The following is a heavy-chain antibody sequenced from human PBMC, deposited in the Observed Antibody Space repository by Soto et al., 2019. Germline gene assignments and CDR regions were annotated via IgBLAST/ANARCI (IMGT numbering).Heavy chain of an antibody. CDR2: IYYSGST. Sequence: SETLSLTCTVSGGSISSYYWSWIRQPPGKGLEWIAYIYYSGSTNYNPSLKSRVTISVDTSKNQFSLKLSSVTAADTAVYYCARYAAAGPYYYYYYMDVWGKGTTVTVSS. D-gene: IGHD6-13*01. J-gene: IGHJ6*03. V-gene: IGHV4-59*01. CDR1: GGSISSYY. CDR3: ARYAAAGPYYYYYYMDV.